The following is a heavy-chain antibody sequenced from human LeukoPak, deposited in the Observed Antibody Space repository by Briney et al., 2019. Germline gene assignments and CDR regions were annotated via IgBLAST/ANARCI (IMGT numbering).Heavy chain of an antibody. CDR2: MDYSGST. CDR1: GGSISDYY. Sequence: SETLSLTCTVSGGSISDYYWTWIRQSPGTGLEWIGYMDYSGSTAYNPSLKSRVTISIDTSKKQFSLELSSVTAADTAIYFCARRQLVRFYFDYWGQGTLVTVSS. V-gene: IGHV4-59*08. J-gene: IGHJ4*02. CDR3: ARRQLVRFYFDY. D-gene: IGHD6-6*01.